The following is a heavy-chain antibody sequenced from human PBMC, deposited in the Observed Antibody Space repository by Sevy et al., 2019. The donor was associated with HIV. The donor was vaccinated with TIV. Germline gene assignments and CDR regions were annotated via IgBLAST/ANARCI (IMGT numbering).Heavy chain of an antibody. CDR1: GFTFGDYA. CDR3: TRDDGAPKYYDFWSGYYPYNWFDP. CDR2: IRSKAYGGTT. J-gene: IGHJ5*02. V-gene: IGHV3-49*03. D-gene: IGHD3-3*01. Sequence: GGSLRLSCTASGFTFGDYAMSWFRQAPGKGLEWVGFIRSKAYGGTTEYAGSVKGRFTISRDDSKSIAYLQMNSLKNEETAVYYCTRDDGAPKYYDFWSGYYPYNWFDPWGQGTLVTVSS.